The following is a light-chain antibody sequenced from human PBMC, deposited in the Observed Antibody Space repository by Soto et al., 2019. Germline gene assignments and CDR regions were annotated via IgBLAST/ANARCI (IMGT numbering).Light chain of an antibody. Sequence: EIVLTQSPGILSLSPGARATLSCRASQTVAYTSLAWYQQRPGQAPRLLIYGTSTRATGTPDRFIGSGSGTAFTLTISRLEPEDFAVYYCQQDVTTPRTFGQGTKVE. CDR1: QTVAYTS. CDR2: GTS. CDR3: QQDVTTPRT. V-gene: IGKV3-20*01. J-gene: IGKJ1*01.